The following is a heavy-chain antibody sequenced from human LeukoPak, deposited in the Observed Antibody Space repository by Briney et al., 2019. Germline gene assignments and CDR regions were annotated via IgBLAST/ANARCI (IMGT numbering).Heavy chain of an antibody. Sequence: ASVKVSCKASGGTFSSYAISWVRQAPGQGLEWMGRIIPILGIANYAQKFQGRVTITADKSTSTAYMELSSLRSEDTAVYYCASLWYSGYDYDDCWGQGTLVTVSS. CDR2: IIPILGIA. J-gene: IGHJ4*02. V-gene: IGHV1-69*04. CDR3: ASLWYSGYDYDDC. D-gene: IGHD5-12*01. CDR1: GGTFSSYA.